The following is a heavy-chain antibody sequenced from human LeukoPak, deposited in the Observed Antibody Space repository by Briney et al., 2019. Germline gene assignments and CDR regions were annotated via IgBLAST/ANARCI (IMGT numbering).Heavy chain of an antibody. CDR2: IYSGGNT. V-gene: IGHV4-4*07. D-gene: IGHD3-10*01. Sequence: PSETLSLTCTVSGGSISSYYWSWIRQPAGKGLEWIGRIYSGGNTNYNPSLKTRVTMSVDTSKNQFSLKLTSVTAADTAVYYCARGPYGSGSYAFNIWGQGTMVTVSS. CDR3: ARGPYGSGSYAFNI. CDR1: GGSISSYY. J-gene: IGHJ3*02.